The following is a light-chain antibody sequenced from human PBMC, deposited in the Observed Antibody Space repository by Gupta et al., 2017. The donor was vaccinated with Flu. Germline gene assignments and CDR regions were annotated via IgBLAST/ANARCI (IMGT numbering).Light chain of an antibody. J-gene: IGLJ2*01. V-gene: IGLV3-19*01. CDR1: RLSSYY. CDR2: GQN. Sequence: SSELTQDPAVYVSLGQTVRITCQGDRLSSYYESWYQQKPGQAPVLYIYGQNNRPSGIPDRFSGSSSGNTASLTITGAQAEDDADYYCNSRDSSGNHQEVFGGGTKLTVL. CDR3: NSRDSSGNHQEV.